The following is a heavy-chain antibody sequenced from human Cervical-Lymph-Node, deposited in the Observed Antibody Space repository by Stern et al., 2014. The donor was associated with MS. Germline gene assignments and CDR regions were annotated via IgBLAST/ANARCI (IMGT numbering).Heavy chain of an antibody. J-gene: IGHJ4*02. D-gene: IGHD2/OR15-2a*01. CDR1: GYDFTGFF. CDR3: AREATRIIVGIDY. Sequence: VQLVESGAKMKKPGASVKVSCKASGYDFTGFFIHWVRQVPGQGLEWMGRLNPNSDDLTCAQDFQDRVTLTRDTSISTAYLELSRLTSADTAVYYCAREATRIIVGIDYWGQGTQVTVSS. V-gene: IGHV1-2*06. CDR2: LNPNSDDL.